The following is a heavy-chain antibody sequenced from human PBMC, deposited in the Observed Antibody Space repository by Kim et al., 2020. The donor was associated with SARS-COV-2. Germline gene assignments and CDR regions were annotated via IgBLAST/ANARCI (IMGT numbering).Heavy chain of an antibody. V-gene: IGHV3-33*01. CDR2: IWYDGSNK. J-gene: IGHJ3*02. CDR1: GFIFSSYG. Sequence: GGSLRLSCAASGFIFSSYGMHWVRQAPGKGLEWVAVIWYDGSNKYYADSVKGRFTISRDNSKNTLYLQMNSLRAEDTAVYYCARGSSTSTIGIWGQETMVTVSS. D-gene: IGHD2-2*01. CDR3: ARGSSTSTIGI.